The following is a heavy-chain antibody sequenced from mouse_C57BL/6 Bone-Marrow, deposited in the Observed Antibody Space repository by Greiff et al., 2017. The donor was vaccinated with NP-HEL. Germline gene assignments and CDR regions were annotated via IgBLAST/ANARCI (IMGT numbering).Heavy chain of an antibody. Sequence: VQLQQSGAELVRPGTSVKMSCKASGYTFTSYGISWVKQRTGQGLEWIGEIYPRSGNTYYNEKFKGKATLTADKSSSTAYMELRSLTSEDSAVYFCARWEDYFDYWGQGTTLTVSS. CDR2: IYPRSGNT. J-gene: IGHJ2*01. V-gene: IGHV1-81*01. D-gene: IGHD4-1*01. CDR3: ARWEDYFDY. CDR1: GYTFTSYG.